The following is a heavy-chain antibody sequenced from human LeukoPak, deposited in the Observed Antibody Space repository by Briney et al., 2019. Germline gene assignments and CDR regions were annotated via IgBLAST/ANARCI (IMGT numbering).Heavy chain of an antibody. Sequence: ASVKVSCKASGGTFSSYAISWVRQAPGQGLEWMGRIIPILGIANYAQKFQGRVTITADKSTSTACMELSSLRSEDTAVYYCAREFTREKPGIAAAGRGIWFDPWGQGTLVTVSS. CDR1: GGTFSSYA. CDR2: IIPILGIA. CDR3: AREFTREKPGIAAAGRGIWFDP. D-gene: IGHD6-13*01. V-gene: IGHV1-69*04. J-gene: IGHJ5*02.